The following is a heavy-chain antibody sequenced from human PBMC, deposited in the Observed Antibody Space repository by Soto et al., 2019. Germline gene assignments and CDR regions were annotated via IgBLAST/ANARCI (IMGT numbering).Heavy chain of an antibody. CDR3: ARGRVLWFGELSKKTLDY. J-gene: IGHJ4*02. D-gene: IGHD3-10*01. Sequence: PSETLSLTCAVYGGSFSGYYWSWIRQPPGKGLEWIGEINHSGSTNYNPSLKSRVTISVNTSKNQFSLKLSSVTAADTAVYYCARGRVLWFGELSKKTLDYWGQGTLVTVSS. CDR1: GGSFSGYY. V-gene: IGHV4-34*01. CDR2: INHSGST.